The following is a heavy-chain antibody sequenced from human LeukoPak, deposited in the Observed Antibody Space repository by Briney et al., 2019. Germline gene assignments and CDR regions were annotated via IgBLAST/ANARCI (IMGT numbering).Heavy chain of an antibody. Sequence: ASVKVSCKASGYTFTDYYIHWVRQAPRQGLEWMGWINPNSGRTNYAQKFQGRVTMTRDTSISTAYMELSRLRSDDTAVYYCARDGHIAVAGILDYWGQGTLVTVSS. J-gene: IGHJ4*02. V-gene: IGHV1-2*02. CDR2: INPNSGRT. D-gene: IGHD6-19*01. CDR3: ARDGHIAVAGILDY. CDR1: GYTFTDYY.